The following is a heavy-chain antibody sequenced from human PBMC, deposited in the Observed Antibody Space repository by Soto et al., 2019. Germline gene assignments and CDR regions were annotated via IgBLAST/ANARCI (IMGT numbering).Heavy chain of an antibody. CDR1: GYTFSSSG. D-gene: IGHD3-10*01. V-gene: IGHV1-18*01. J-gene: IGHJ4*02. CDR3: ARDKVDGSGSYYGY. Sequence: QVQLVQSGAEVKKPGASVKVSCKASGYTFSSSGISWVRQAPGQGLEWMGWISAYNGNTNSAQKLQGRVTMTTDTSTSTAYMDRRSLRSDDTAIYDCARDKVDGSGSYYGYWGKGTLVTVYS. CDR2: ISAYNGNT.